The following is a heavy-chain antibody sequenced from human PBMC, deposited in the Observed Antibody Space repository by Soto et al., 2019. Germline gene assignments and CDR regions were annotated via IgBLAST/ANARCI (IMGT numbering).Heavy chain of an antibody. CDR3: ARGDCSGGSCTIDYYYYMDV. J-gene: IGHJ6*03. CDR2: ISSNGGST. V-gene: IGHV3-64*01. CDR1: GFTFSSYA. D-gene: IGHD2-15*01. Sequence: GGSLRLSCAASGFTFSSYAMHWVRQAPGKGLEYVSAISSNGGSTYYANSVKGRFTISRDNSKNTLYLQMGSLRAEDMAVYYCARGDCSGGSCTIDYYYYMDVWGKGTTVTVSS.